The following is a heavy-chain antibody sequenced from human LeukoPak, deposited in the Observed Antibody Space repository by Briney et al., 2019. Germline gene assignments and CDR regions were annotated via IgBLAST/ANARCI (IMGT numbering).Heavy chain of an antibody. J-gene: IGHJ4*02. D-gene: IGHD2-21*02. CDR2: MNPNSGNT. CDR3: ARVFCSGGDCYRYFDY. V-gene: IGHV1-8*01. Sequence: GASVKVSCKASGYMFTSYDINWVRQATGQGLEWMGWMNPNSGNTGFGQKFQGRVTMTRGTSISTAYMELSSLRSEDTAVYYCARVFCSGGDCYRYFDYWGQGTLVTVSS. CDR1: GYMFTSYD.